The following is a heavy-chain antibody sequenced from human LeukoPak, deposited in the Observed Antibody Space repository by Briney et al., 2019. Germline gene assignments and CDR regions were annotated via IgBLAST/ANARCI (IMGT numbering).Heavy chain of an antibody. CDR1: GYTFTSYG. CDR3: ASNIVVVPAARYYYYGMDV. Sequence: GASVKVSCKASGYTFTSYGISWVRQAPGQGLEWMGWISAYNGNTNHAQKLQGRVTMTTDTSTSTAYMELRSLRSDDTAVYYCASNIVVVPAARYYYYGMDVWGQGTTVTVSS. V-gene: IGHV1-18*01. D-gene: IGHD2-2*01. CDR2: ISAYNGNT. J-gene: IGHJ6*02.